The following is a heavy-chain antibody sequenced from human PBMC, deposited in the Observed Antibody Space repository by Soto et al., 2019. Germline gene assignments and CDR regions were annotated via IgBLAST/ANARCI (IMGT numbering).Heavy chain of an antibody. V-gene: IGHV1-69*13. CDR1: GGTFSSYA. CDR2: IIPIFGTA. CDR3: ARPSRYYYDSSGYPYGMDV. J-gene: IGHJ6*02. Sequence: SVKVSCKASGGTFSSYAISWVRQAPGQGLEWMGGIIPIFGTANYAQKFQGRVTITADESTSTAYMELSSLRSGDTAVYYCARPSRYYYDSSGYPYGMDVWGQGTTVTVSS. D-gene: IGHD3-22*01.